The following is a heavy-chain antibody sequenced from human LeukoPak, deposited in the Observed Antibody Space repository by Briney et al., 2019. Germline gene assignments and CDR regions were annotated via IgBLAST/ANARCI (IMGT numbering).Heavy chain of an antibody. V-gene: IGHV3-20*04. CDR1: GFTFGNYG. J-gene: IGHJ4*02. CDR3: ARAQTYGDSRLLLDY. D-gene: IGHD2-21*02. Sequence: GGSLRLSCAASGFTFGNYGMSWVRRAPGKGLEWVSGINWNGGSTGYADSVEGRFTISRDNAKNSQYLQMNSLRVEDTALYYCARAQTYGDSRLLLDYWGQGTLVTVSS. CDR2: INWNGGST.